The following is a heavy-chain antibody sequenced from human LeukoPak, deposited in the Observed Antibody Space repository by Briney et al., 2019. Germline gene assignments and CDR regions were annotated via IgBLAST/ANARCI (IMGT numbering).Heavy chain of an antibody. CDR1: GFTFSSYA. V-gene: IGHV3-23*01. D-gene: IGHD3-22*01. Sequence: PGGSLRLSCAASGFTFSSYAMNWVRQAPGKGLEWVSAISDSGGSTYYTESVKGRFTISRDSSKHTLYLQMNSLGAEDTAVYYCANQRSGYLDCWGQGTLVTVSS. CDR3: ANQRSGYLDC. CDR2: ISDSGGST. J-gene: IGHJ4*02.